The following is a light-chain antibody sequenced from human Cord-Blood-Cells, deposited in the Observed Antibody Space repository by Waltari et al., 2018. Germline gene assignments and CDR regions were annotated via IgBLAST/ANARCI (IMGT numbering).Light chain of an antibody. Sequence: QSALTQPASVSGSPGQSITISCTGTSIDVGGYNYFPWYQQHPGKAPKLIIYEVSNRPSGVSNRFSGSKSGNTASLTISGLQAEDEADYYCSSYTSSSTLVFGTGTKVTVL. CDR3: SSYTSSSTLV. V-gene: IGLV2-14*01. CDR1: SIDVGGYNY. CDR2: EVS. J-gene: IGLJ1*01.